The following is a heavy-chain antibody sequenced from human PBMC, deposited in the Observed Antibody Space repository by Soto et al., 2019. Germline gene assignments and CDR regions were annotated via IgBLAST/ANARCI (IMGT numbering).Heavy chain of an antibody. J-gene: IGHJ4*02. V-gene: IGHV1-18*01. CDR2: ISAHNGNT. CDR3: ARGRYGDY. Sequence: QVHLVQSGAEVKKPGASVKVSCKGSGYTFTSYGITWVRQAPGQGLEWMGWISAHNGNTDYAQKLQGRVTVTRDTSTSTAYMELRTHRSDDTALYYCARGRYGDYWGQGALVTVSS. D-gene: IGHD1-1*01. CDR1: GYTFTSYG.